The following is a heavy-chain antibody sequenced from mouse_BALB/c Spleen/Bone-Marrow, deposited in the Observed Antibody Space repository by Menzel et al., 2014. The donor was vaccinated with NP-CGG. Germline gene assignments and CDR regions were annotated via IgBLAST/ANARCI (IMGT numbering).Heavy chain of an antibody. CDR2: IRNKANGYTT. D-gene: IGHD2-4*01. V-gene: IGHV7-3*02. CDR1: GFTFTDYY. Sequence: EVQGVESGGGLGQPGGSLRLSCATSGFTFTDYYMSWVRQPPGKALEWLGFIRNKANGYTTEYSASVKGRFTISRDNSPSILYLQMNTLRAEDSATYYCARDTVITTHWYFDVWGAGTTVTVSS. J-gene: IGHJ1*01. CDR3: ARDTVITTHWYFDV.